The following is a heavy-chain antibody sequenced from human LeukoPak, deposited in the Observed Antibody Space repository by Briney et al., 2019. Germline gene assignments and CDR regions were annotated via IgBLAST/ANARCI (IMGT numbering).Heavy chain of an antibody. CDR2: FTTYNGNT. D-gene: IGHD5-18*01. J-gene: IGHJ4*02. V-gene: IGHV1-18*01. Sequence: ASVKVSCKTSGYTFTDFGINWVRQAPGQGLEWMGRFTTYNGNTNYAQKLQGRVTMTTDTSTSTAYMELRSLRSDDTAVYYCARDRGYSYGYDPYFDYWGQGTLVTVSS. CDR1: GYTFTDFG. CDR3: ARDRGYSYGYDPYFDY.